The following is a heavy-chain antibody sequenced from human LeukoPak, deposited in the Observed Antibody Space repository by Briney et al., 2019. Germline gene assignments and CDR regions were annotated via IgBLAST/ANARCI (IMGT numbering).Heavy chain of an antibody. D-gene: IGHD6-13*01. V-gene: IGHV4-4*02. Sequence: SETLSLTCAVSGGSISSSNWWSWVRQPPGKGLEWIGEIYHSGSTNYNPSLKSRVTISVDKSKNQFSLKLSSVTAADTAVYYCARQRHSSSWYGDYFDYWGQGTLVTVSS. CDR3: ARQRHSSSWYGDYFDY. CDR2: IYHSGST. J-gene: IGHJ4*02. CDR1: GGSISSSNW.